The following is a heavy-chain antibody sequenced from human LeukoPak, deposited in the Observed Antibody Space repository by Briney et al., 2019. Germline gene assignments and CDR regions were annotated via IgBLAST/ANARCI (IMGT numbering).Heavy chain of an antibody. CDR1: GGSFSGYY. CDR2: INHSGST. J-gene: IGHJ6*04. CDR3: ARVSTRKRRTYGMDV. Sequence: SEALSLTCAVYGGSFSGYYWSWIRQPPGKGLEWIGEINHSGSTNYNPSLKSRVTISVDTSKNQFSLKLSSVTAADTAVYYCARVSTRKRRTYGMDVWGKGTTVTVSS. V-gene: IGHV4-34*01. D-gene: IGHD1-1*01.